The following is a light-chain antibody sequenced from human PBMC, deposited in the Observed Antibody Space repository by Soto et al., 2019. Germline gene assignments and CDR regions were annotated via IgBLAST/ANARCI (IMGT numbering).Light chain of an antibody. CDR1: TGAVTSAYH. Sequence: QAVVTQEPSLTVSPGGTVTLTCASSTGAVTSAYHPNWFQQKPGQAPRALIYSTSNKYSSTPARFSGSLLGGKAALTLSGVQPEDEAEYYCLLYYGGAPPVVFGGGTKVTVL. CDR2: STS. CDR3: LLYYGGAPPVV. J-gene: IGLJ2*01. V-gene: IGLV7-43*01.